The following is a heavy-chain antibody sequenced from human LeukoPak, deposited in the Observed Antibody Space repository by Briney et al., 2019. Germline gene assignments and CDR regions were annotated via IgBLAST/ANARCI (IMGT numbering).Heavy chain of an antibody. CDR1: GFTFSSYG. CDR2: ISFDGSDK. V-gene: IGHV3-30*18. J-gene: IGHJ4*02. Sequence: GGSLRLSCVASGFTFSSYGMHWVRQAPGKGLEGVSLISFDGSDKYYADSVQGRFTISRDNSKNTLYLQMNSLRAEDTAIYYCAKDVTSGAYFDCWGQGTLVTVSS. CDR3: AKDVTSGAYFDC. D-gene: IGHD2/OR15-2a*01.